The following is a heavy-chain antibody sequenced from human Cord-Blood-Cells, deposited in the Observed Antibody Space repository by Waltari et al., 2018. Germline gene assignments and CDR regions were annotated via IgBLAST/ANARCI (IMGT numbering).Heavy chain of an antibody. J-gene: IGHJ3*02. Sequence: EVQLVESGGGLVKPGGSLRLSCAASGFTFSNAWMRWVRKAPGKGLEWVGRIKSKTDGGTTDYAAPVKGRFTISRDDSKNTLYLQMNSLKTEDTAVYYCTTGDSGYDFAFDIWGQGTMVTVSS. D-gene: IGHD5-12*01. V-gene: IGHV3-15*01. CDR1: GFTFSNAW. CDR2: IKSKTDGGTT. CDR3: TTGDSGYDFAFDI.